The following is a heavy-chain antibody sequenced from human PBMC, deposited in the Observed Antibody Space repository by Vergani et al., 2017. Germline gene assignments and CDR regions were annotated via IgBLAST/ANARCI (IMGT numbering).Heavy chain of an antibody. CDR1: GGSLSSYY. V-gene: IGHV4-59*01. CDR2: IYYSGST. Sequence: QVQLQESGPGLVKPSETLSLTCTVSGGSLSSYYWGWIRQPPGKGLEWIGYIYYSGSTNYNPALKSRVTISVDTSKNQFSLKLSSVTAADTAVYYCAREGLYSGSLWGQGTLVTVSA. D-gene: IGHD1-26*01. CDR3: AREGLYSGSL. J-gene: IGHJ4*02.